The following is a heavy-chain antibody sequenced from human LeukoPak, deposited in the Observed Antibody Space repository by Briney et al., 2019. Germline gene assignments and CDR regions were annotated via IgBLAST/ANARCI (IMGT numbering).Heavy chain of an antibody. D-gene: IGHD6-13*01. Sequence: ASVKVSCKASGYTFTDYYMHWVRQAPAQGLEWIGWINPNSGGTNYAQKSQGRVTMTTDTSISTPYMKVSRLRSDDTAVYYCARVRIGQQLDKYYYYAMDVWGQGTTVTVSS. V-gene: IGHV1-2*02. J-gene: IGHJ6*02. CDR2: INPNSGGT. CDR1: GYTFTDYY. CDR3: ARVRIGQQLDKYYYYAMDV.